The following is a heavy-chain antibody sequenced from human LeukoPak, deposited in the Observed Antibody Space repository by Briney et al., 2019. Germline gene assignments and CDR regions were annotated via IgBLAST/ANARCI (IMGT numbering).Heavy chain of an antibody. CDR2: ISGSGGST. J-gene: IGHJ4*02. CDR1: GFTFSSYA. D-gene: IGHD1-1*01. CDR3: ARIFSRGVLPPVQIFDY. V-gene: IGHV3-23*01. Sequence: PGGSLRLSCAASGFTFSSYAMSWVRQAPGKGLEWVSAISGSGGSTYYADSVKGRFTISRDNSKNTLYLQMNSLRAEDTAVYYCARIFSRGVLPPVQIFDYWGQGTLVTVSS.